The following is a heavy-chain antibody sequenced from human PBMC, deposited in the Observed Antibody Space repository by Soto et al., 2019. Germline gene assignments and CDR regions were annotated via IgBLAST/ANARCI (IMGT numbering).Heavy chain of an antibody. CDR1: GYSISSGYY. Sequence: SETLSLTCAVSGYSISSGYYWGWMRQPPGKGLEWIGSIYHSGSTYYNPSLKSRVTISVDTSKNQFSLKLSSVTAADTAVYYCAGSILRFLEWSSDAFDIWGQGTMVTVSS. D-gene: IGHD3-3*01. CDR3: AGSILRFLEWSSDAFDI. J-gene: IGHJ3*02. V-gene: IGHV4-38-2*01. CDR2: IYHSGST.